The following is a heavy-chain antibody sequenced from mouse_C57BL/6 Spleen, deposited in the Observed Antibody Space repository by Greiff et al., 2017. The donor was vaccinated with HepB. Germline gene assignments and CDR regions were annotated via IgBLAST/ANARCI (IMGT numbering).Heavy chain of an antibody. J-gene: IGHJ4*01. V-gene: IGHV1-69*01. CDR3: ARRGSYYGSSYYAMDY. D-gene: IGHD1-1*01. Sequence: VQLQQPGAELVMPGASVKLSCKASGYTFTSYWMHWVKQRPGQGLEWIGEIDPSDSYTNYNQKFKGKSTLTVDKSSSTAYMQLSSLTSEDSAVYYCARRGSYYGSSYYAMDYWGQGTSVTVSS. CDR1: GYTFTSYW. CDR2: IDPSDSYT.